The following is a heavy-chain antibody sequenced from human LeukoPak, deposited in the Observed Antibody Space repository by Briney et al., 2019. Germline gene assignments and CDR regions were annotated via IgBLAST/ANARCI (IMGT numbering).Heavy chain of an antibody. J-gene: IGHJ4*02. D-gene: IGHD3-9*01. CDR1: GYSISSGYY. CDR3: ARGPTGYEGY. Sequence: SETLSLTCTVSGYSISSGYYWGWIRQPPGEGLEWIGSIYYSGSAYYNPSLKSRVTISVDTSKNQFSLKLSSVTATDTAVYYCARGPTGYEGYWGQGTLVTVSS. V-gene: IGHV4-38-2*02. CDR2: IYYSGSA.